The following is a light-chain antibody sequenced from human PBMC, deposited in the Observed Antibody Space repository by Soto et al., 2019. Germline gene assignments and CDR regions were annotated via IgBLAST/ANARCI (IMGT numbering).Light chain of an antibody. Sequence: EIVMTQSPVTLSVSPGERVTLSCRASQNVNINLAWYQQRPGQAPRVLIYGASNRASGIPDRFSGSGSGTDFTLTISSLEPDDFAIYYCKQYKDWPPLTFGGGTRVEIK. J-gene: IGKJ4*01. CDR1: QNVNIN. CDR2: GAS. V-gene: IGKV3D-15*01. CDR3: KQYKDWPPLT.